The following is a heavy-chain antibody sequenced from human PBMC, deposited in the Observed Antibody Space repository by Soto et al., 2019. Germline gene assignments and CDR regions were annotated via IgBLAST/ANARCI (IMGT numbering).Heavy chain of an antibody. V-gene: IGHV1-69*01. CDR2: IIPMFGIP. D-gene: IGHD6-13*01. CDR3: ARGGTSGWLKGAYDV. Sequence: QVHLVQSGAEVQKPGSSVKVSRKASGGTINTHAITWVLRSPGQGREWLGGIIPMFGIPNYTQKFQCRVTITADDSTNTSHMELHSPTSDDTAVYDCARGGTSGWLKGAYDVWGQGTMVTVSS. J-gene: IGHJ3*01. CDR1: GGTINTHA.